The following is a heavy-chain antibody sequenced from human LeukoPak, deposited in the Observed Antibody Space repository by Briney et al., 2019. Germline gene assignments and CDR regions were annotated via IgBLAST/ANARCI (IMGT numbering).Heavy chain of an antibody. J-gene: IGHJ4*02. V-gene: IGHV3-30*18. Sequence: PGGSLRLSCAASGFTFSSYGMHWVRQAPGKGLEWVAVISYDGSNKYYADSVKGRFTISRDNSKNTLHLQMNSLRAEDTAVYYCAKDAYYYDSSGYYDYWGQGTLVTVSS. CDR1: GFTFSSYG. D-gene: IGHD3-22*01. CDR3: AKDAYYYDSSGYYDY. CDR2: ISYDGSNK.